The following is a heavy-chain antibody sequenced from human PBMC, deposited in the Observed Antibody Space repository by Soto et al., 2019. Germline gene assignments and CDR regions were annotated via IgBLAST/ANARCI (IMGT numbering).Heavy chain of an antibody. D-gene: IGHD3-3*01. J-gene: IGHJ4*02. V-gene: IGHV4-31*03. CDR2: IDGSGYT. Sequence: SETLSLTCTVSGGSISTGGYYWSWIRQYPGKGLEWLGYIDGSGYTFYNPSLQSRLTLSMDTSKNQFSLKLSSATAADTAVYFCARRQAGFFYGIDYWGQGTLVTVSS. CDR1: GGSISTGGYY. CDR3: ARRQAGFFYGIDY.